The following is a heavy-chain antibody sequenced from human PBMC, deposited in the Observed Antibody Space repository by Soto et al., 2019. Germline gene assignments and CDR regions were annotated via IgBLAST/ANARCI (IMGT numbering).Heavy chain of an antibody. CDR1: GGSISSSSYY. CDR3: ARHVPSIVVGTTGWFDP. CDR2: IYYSGST. J-gene: IGHJ5*02. D-gene: IGHD2-15*01. V-gene: IGHV4-39*01. Sequence: SETLSLTCTVSGGSISSSSYYWGWIRQPPGKGLEWIGSIYYSGSTYYNPSLKSRVTISVDTSKNQFSLKLSSVTAADTAVYYCARHVPSIVVGTTGWFDPWGQGTLVTVSS.